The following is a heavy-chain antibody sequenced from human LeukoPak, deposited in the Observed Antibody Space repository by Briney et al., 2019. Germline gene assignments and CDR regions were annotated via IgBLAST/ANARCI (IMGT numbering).Heavy chain of an antibody. Sequence: GGSLRLSCAASGFTFSSYAMSWVRQAPGKGLEWVSAISGSGGSTYYADSVKGRFTISRDNSKNTLYLQMNSLGAEDTAVYYCAKVSYHYYGSGSYVLDYWGQGTLVTVSS. D-gene: IGHD3-10*01. V-gene: IGHV3-23*01. CDR3: AKVSYHYYGSGSYVLDY. CDR1: GFTFSSYA. J-gene: IGHJ4*02. CDR2: ISGSGGST.